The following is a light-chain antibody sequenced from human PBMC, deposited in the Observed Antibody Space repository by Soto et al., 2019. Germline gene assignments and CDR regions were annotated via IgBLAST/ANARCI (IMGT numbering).Light chain of an antibody. CDR1: NVGSKS. CDR2: DDS. CDR3: AAWDDSLSGYV. Sequence: SYELTQPPSVSVAPGQTARITCGGNNVGSKSVHWYQQKPGQAPVLVVYDDSDRPSGIPERFSGSKSGTSASLAISGLQAEDEADYYCAAWDDSLSGYVFGTGTKVTVL. J-gene: IGLJ1*01. V-gene: IGLV3-21*02.